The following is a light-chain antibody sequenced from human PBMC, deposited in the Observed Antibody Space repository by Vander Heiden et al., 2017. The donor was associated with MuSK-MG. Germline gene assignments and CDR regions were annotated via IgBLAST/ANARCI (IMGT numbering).Light chain of an antibody. V-gene: IGKV4-1*01. CDR2: WAS. Sequence: DIVMTQSTDSLALSLGERATINCKSSQSVLHTASNKYFLAWFQQKPGQAPKLLIYWASTRDSGVPDRFSGSGSGTVFTLTISSLQAEDVAVYYCHQFHTIPPTFGQGTRLEIK. CDR1: QSVLHTASNKYF. CDR3: HQFHTIPPT. J-gene: IGKJ2*01.